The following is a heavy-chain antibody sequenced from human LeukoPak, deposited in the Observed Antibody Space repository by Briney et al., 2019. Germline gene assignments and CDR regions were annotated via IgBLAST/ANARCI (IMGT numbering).Heavy chain of an antibody. Sequence: GGSLRLSCAASGFTFSSYAMHWVRQAPGKWLEWVAVISYDGSNKYYADSVKGRFTISRDNSKNTLYLQMNSLRAEDTAVYYCAENSALEYWGQGTLVTVSS. V-gene: IGHV3-30-3*01. CDR3: AENSALEY. J-gene: IGHJ4*02. CDR2: ISYDGSNK. D-gene: IGHD1/OR15-1a*01. CDR1: GFTFSSYA.